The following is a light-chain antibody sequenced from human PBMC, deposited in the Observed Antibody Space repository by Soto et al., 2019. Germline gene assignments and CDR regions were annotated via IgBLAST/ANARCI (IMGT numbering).Light chain of an antibody. Sequence: QSVLTQPPSVSGAPGQRVTISCTGSSSNIGARYDVHWYHQFPGTAPKLLIYDNNNRPSGVPDRFSGSKSGTSASLAITGLQAEDEADYYYQSSDSSLSRYVFGTGTKVTVL. V-gene: IGLV1-40*01. CDR1: SSNIGARYD. CDR3: QSSDSSLSRYV. CDR2: DNN. J-gene: IGLJ1*01.